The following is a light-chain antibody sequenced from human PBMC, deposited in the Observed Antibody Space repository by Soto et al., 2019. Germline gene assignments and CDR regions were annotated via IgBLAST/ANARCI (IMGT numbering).Light chain of an antibody. CDR3: QQSFSSPWT. CDR1: QDIKTY. V-gene: IGKV1-9*01. J-gene: IGKJ1*01. Sequence: IQLTQSPSSLSASVGDRVSITCRASQDIKTYLAWYQQKQGKAPKLLISGTFTLQSGVPSRFNGSGSGTDFTLTISRLQPEDFATYYCQQSFSSPWTFGQGTKVVIK. CDR2: GTF.